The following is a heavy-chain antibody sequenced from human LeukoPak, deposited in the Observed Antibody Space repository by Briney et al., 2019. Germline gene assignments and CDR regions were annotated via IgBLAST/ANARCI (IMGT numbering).Heavy chain of an antibody. CDR1: VYTFTNYY. V-gene: IGHV1-2*02. CDR3: ARRGHGSGSYEDY. CDR2: INLYSGGT. J-gene: IGHJ4*02. D-gene: IGHD3-10*01. Sequence: SVTVSYKPSVYTFTNYYMQWVRQAPGHPLEGMGWINLYSGGTNYAQKFQDRVTMTRDTSISTAYMEGRRLRYEDTAVYYCARRGHGSGSYEDYWGEGTLVTVSS.